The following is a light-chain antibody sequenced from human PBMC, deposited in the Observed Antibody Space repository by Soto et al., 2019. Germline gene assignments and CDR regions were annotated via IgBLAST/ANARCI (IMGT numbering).Light chain of an antibody. CDR2: EVS. Sequence: QSALTQPASVSGSPGQSITISCTGTSSDVGGYNYVSWYQQHPGKAPKLMIYEVSNRPSGVSNRFSGSKSGNTASLTISGLQAEGEADYFCRSYGSTGTRYVFGTGTKLTVL. CDR3: RSYGSTGTRYV. J-gene: IGLJ1*01. CDR1: SSDVGGYNY. V-gene: IGLV2-14*01.